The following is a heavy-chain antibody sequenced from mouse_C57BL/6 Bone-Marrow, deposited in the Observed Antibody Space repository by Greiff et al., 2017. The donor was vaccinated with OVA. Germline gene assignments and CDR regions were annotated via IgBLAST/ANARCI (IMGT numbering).Heavy chain of an antibody. CDR3: ARTLEAY. Sequence: VQLQESGPELVKPGASVKISCKASGYAFSSSWMNWVKQRPGKGLEWIGRIYPGDGDTNYNGKFKGKATLTADKSSSTAYMQLSSLTYGDSAVYFCARTLEAYWGQGTLVTVS. CDR2: IYPGDGDT. CDR1: GYAFSSSW. J-gene: IGHJ3*01. V-gene: IGHV1-82*01.